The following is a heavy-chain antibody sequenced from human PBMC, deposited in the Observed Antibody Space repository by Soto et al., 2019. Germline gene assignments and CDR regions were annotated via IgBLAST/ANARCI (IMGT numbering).Heavy chain of an antibody. CDR2: VYYSGST. V-gene: IGHV4-30-4*01. D-gene: IGHD2-2*01. Sequence: SETLSLTCTVSGASVTSADHYWTWIRQSPGKDLEWIGYVYYSGSTVYNPSLESRVTVSLDTSKNQFSLTLTSVTGSDTAVYFCARGRYCRSGHCFPNWFDPWGQGTQVTVSS. J-gene: IGHJ5*02. CDR1: GASVTSADHY. CDR3: ARGRYCRSGHCFPNWFDP.